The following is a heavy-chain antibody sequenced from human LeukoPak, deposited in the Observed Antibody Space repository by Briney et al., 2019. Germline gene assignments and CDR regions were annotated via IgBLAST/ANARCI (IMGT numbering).Heavy chain of an antibody. CDR3: AREWGDYGGNSGRGYYYYGMDV. D-gene: IGHD4-23*01. Sequence: PSETLSLTCAVYGGSFSGYYWSWVRQPPGKGLEWIGEINQSGSTNYNPSLKSRVTISVDTSKNQFSLKLSSVTAADTAVYYCAREWGDYGGNSGRGYYYYGMDVWGQGTTVTVSS. J-gene: IGHJ6*02. CDR1: GGSFSGYY. V-gene: IGHV4-34*01. CDR2: INQSGST.